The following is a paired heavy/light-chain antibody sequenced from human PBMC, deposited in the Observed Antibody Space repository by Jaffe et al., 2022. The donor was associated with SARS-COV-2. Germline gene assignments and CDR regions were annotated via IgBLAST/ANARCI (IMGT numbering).Heavy chain of an antibody. CDR3: AKDQGMFVVVPAAIGGADY. D-gene: IGHD2-2*02. CDR1: GFTFSSYG. Sequence: QVQLVESGGGVVQPGRSLRLSCAASGFTFSSYGMHWVRQAPGKGLEWVAVISYDGSNKYYADSVKGRFTISRDNSKNTLYLQMNSLRAEDTAVYYCAKDQGMFVVVPAAIGGADYWGQGTLVTVSS. V-gene: IGHV3-30*18. J-gene: IGHJ4*02. CDR2: ISYDGSNK.
Light chain of an antibody. V-gene: IGKV1-39*01. CDR2: AAS. CDR3: QQSYSPMYT. J-gene: IGKJ2*01. Sequence: DIQMTQSPSSLSASVGDRVTITCRASQSISSYLNWYQQKPGKAPKLLIYAASSLQSGVPSRFSGSGSGTDFTLTISSLQPEDFATYYCQQSYSPMYTFGQGTKLEIK. CDR1: QSISSY.